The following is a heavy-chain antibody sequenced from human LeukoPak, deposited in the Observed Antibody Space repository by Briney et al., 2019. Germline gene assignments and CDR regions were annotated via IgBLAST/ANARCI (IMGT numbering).Heavy chain of an antibody. CDR3: ARVRLGSGRSLFDF. Sequence: PGGSLRLSCAASGFTVSSNYMSWVRQAPGKGLEWVSVIYSGGSTYYSDSVKGRFTISGHISQNTLYLQMNSLRAEDTAVYYCARVRLGSGRSLFDFWGQGTLVTVSS. CDR2: IYSGGST. V-gene: IGHV3-53*04. D-gene: IGHD6-19*01. J-gene: IGHJ4*02. CDR1: GFTVSSNY.